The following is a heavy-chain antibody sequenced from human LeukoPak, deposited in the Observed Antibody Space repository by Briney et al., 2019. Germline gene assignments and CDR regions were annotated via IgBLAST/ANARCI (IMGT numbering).Heavy chain of an antibody. CDR2: ISSSGSTI. Sequence: PGGSLRLSCAASGFTFSSYEMNWVRQAPGKGLEWVSYISSSGSTIYYADSVKGRFTISRDNAKNSLYLQMNSLRAEDTAVYYCARDCYEYGEYYFDYWGRGTLVTVSS. V-gene: IGHV3-48*03. CDR3: ARDCYEYGEYYFDY. J-gene: IGHJ4*02. D-gene: IGHD3-10*01. CDR1: GFTFSSYE.